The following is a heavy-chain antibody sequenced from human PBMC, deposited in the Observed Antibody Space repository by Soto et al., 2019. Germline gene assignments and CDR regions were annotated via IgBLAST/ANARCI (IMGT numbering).Heavy chain of an antibody. D-gene: IGHD2-2*01. J-gene: IGHJ6*02. CDR2: IYPGDSDT. CDR3: ARNWCSSTSCYSYYYYGMDV. Sequence: GESLKISCKGSGYSFTSYWIGWVRQMPGKGLGWMGIIYPGDSDTRYSPSFQGQVTISADKSISTAYLQWSSLKASDTAMYYCARNWCSSTSCYSYYYYGMDVWGQGTTVTVPS. CDR1: GYSFTSYW. V-gene: IGHV5-51*01.